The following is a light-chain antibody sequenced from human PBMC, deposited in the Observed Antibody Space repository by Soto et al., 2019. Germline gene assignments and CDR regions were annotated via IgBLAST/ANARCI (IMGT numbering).Light chain of an antibody. V-gene: IGKV3-20*01. Sequence: EIVLTQSPGTLSLSPGERATLSCRASQSVSSSYLAWYQQKPGQAPRLLIYGASSRATGIPDRFSGSGSGTDFTLTISRLEPEEFALYYCQQYGSSPNTFGQGTKLEIK. CDR3: QQYGSSPNT. CDR1: QSVSSSY. CDR2: GAS. J-gene: IGKJ2*01.